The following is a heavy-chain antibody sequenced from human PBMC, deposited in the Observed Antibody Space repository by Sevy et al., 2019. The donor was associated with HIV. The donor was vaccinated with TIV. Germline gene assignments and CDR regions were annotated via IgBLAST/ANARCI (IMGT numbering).Heavy chain of an antibody. J-gene: IGHJ4*02. CDR1: GFSFSTHA. CDR3: AREGGYTSAWSPGNH. CDR2: ISYDGTAK. Sequence: GGSLRLSCAASGFSFSTHAMHWVRQAPGKGLDWVALISYDGTAKYYADSVKGRFTVSRDDSKNTLSLQMNSLRVEDTAVYYCAREGGYTSAWSPGNHWGQGTLVTVSS. V-gene: IGHV3-30-3*01. D-gene: IGHD6-19*01.